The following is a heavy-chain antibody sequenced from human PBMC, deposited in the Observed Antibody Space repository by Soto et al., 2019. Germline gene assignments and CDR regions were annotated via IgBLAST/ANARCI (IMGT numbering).Heavy chain of an antibody. Sequence: SETLSLTCAVSGDSISSPNWWSWYRQTPGKGLELIGEMFASGSSNDNPSLNGRVTISLDTSKNHFSLKLTSLTAADTAIYYCAREGFDHRPDYWGQGIPVTVSS. CDR2: MFASGSS. J-gene: IGHJ4*02. V-gene: IGHV4-4*02. CDR1: GDSISSPNW. CDR3: AREGFDHRPDY.